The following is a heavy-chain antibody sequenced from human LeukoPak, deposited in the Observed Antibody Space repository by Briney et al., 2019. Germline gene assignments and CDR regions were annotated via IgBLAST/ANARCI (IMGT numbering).Heavy chain of an antibody. CDR1: GFALRTYA. CDR3: TRSAMARLLSNVGW. D-gene: IGHD5-24*01. Sequence: AGGPLRLSCAASGFALRTYAMREVRQAPEKTLECVSVISRSGDKLHYADSVTGRHTISRDNSKNTLSLQINSLTADDTTVYYCTRSAMARLLSNVGWGGEGTLVSVSS. J-gene: IGHJ4*02. V-gene: IGHV3-23*01. CDR2: ISRSGDKL.